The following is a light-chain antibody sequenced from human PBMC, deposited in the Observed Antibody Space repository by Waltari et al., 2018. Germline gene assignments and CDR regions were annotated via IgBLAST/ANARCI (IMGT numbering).Light chain of an antibody. CDR2: RVS. Sequence: ITCRTRQSINNCLAWYQQKPGKAPKLLIYRVSNLESGVPSRFSGSGSGTEFTLTISSLQPGDFATYYCQQYDNYWRFGQGTKVEIK. CDR3: QQYDNYWR. J-gene: IGKJ1*01. V-gene: IGKV1-5*03. CDR1: QSINNC.